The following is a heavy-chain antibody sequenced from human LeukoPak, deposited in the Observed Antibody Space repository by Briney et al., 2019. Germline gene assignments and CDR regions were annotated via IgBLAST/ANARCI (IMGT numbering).Heavy chain of an antibody. CDR3: ARDQHWKLGAWFGELLPDY. CDR1: GYTFTSYG. CDR2: ISAYNGNT. Sequence: ASVKVSCKASGYTFTSYGISWVRQAPGQGLEWMGWISAYNGNTNYAQKLQGRVTMTTDTSTSTAYMELRSLRSDDTAVYYCARDQHWKLGAWFGELLPDYWGQGTLVTVSS. V-gene: IGHV1-18*01. D-gene: IGHD3-10*01. J-gene: IGHJ4*02.